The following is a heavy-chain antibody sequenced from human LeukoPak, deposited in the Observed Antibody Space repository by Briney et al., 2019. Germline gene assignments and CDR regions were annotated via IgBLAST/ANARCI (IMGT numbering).Heavy chain of an antibody. CDR3: VRQGDGSGWLFPY. CDR2: VYPGDSYT. CDR1: GYPFTTYW. D-gene: IGHD6-19*01. J-gene: IGHJ4*02. Sequence: GESLKISCKGSGYPFTTYWIGWVRQMPGKGLEWMGVVYPGDSYTRYSPSFQGQVTISADKSISTAYLQWSSMKASDSAMYYCVRQGDGSGWLFPYWGQGTLVTVSS. V-gene: IGHV5-51*01.